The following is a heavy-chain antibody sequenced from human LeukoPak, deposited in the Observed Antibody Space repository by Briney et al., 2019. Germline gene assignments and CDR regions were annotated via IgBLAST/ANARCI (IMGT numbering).Heavy chain of an antibody. Sequence: SETLSLTCTVSNGSISSSSYYWGWIRQPSGKGLEWIGNIYYSGSTYYNPSLNSRVNISLNTSKNQFSLNLTSVTAADTAVYYCARDGYVWGSYREKGWRYYYYMDVWGKGTTVTISS. CDR2: IYYSGST. V-gene: IGHV4-39*07. CDR3: ARDGYVWGSYREKGWRYYYYMDV. J-gene: IGHJ6*03. D-gene: IGHD3-16*02. CDR1: NGSISSSSYY.